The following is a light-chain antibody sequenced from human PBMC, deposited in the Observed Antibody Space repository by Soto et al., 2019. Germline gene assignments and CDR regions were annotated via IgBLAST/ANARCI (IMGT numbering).Light chain of an antibody. CDR1: QSISTY. V-gene: IGKV1-39*01. Sequence: DIQMTQSPASLSASVGEGVTITCRASQSISTYLNWYQQKPGKAPKLLIYAASSLQSGVPSRFSASGSGTDFTLTISSLQPEDLATYYCQQSYITPPLTFGGGTKVDIK. J-gene: IGKJ4*01. CDR3: QQSYITPPLT. CDR2: AAS.